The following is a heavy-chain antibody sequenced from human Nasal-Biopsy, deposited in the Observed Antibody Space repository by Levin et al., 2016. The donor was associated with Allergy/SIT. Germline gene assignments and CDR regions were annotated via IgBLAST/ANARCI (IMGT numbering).Heavy chain of an antibody. CDR3: ARRGGTQSPYADFDY. Sequence: GESLKISCAASGFSFRTYGMNWVRQAPGKGLEWVSFIDGSGKTTYHADSLQGRFTISRDNAKNSLYLQLSSLTAEDTAVYYCARRGGTQSPYADFDYWGQGTLVTVSS. V-gene: IGHV3-21*06. CDR1: GFSFRTYG. D-gene: IGHD2-2*01. J-gene: IGHJ4*02. CDR2: IDGSGKTT.